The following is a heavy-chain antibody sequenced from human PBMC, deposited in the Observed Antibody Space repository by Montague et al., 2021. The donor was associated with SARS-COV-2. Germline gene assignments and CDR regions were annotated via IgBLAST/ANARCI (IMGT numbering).Heavy chain of an antibody. CDR1: GFTFGDYA. Sequence: SLRLSCAASGFTFGDYAMHWVRQAPGKGLEWVSGISWNSGSIGYAHSVKGRFTISRDNAKNSLYLQMNSLRAEDTALYYCAKSDSSSPYFDYWGQGTLVTVSS. CDR2: ISWNSGSI. CDR3: AKSDSSSPYFDY. D-gene: IGHD6-6*01. V-gene: IGHV3-9*01. J-gene: IGHJ4*02.